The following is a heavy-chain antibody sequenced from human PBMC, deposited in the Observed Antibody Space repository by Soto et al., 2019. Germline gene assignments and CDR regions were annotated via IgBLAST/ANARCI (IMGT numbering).Heavy chain of an antibody. CDR3: ARAPTYYEFWSGYKYFQH. V-gene: IGHV3-74*01. CDR1: ELTFNTYW. Sequence: GGSWRLSCAASELTFNTYWMPWVRQVLGKGLKWVSGINTNGSKTNYVDSVKGRFTISRDNAKNSLYLQMNSLRAEDTAVYYCARAPTYYEFWSGYKYFQHWGQGTLVTVSS. D-gene: IGHD3-3*01. J-gene: IGHJ1*01. CDR2: INTNGSKT.